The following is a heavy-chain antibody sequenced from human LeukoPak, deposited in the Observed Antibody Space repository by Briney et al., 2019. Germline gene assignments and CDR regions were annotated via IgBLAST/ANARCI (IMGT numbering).Heavy chain of an antibody. Sequence: PSETLSLTCTVSGGSISSGGYYWSWIRQHPGKGLEWIGYIYYSGSTYYNPSLKSRVTISVDTSKNQFSLKLSSVTAADTAVYYCARYYYDSSGYYYIDYWGQGTLVTVSS. CDR3: ARYYYDSSGYYYIDY. D-gene: IGHD3-22*01. J-gene: IGHJ4*02. V-gene: IGHV4-31*03. CDR1: GGSISSGGYY. CDR2: IYYSGST.